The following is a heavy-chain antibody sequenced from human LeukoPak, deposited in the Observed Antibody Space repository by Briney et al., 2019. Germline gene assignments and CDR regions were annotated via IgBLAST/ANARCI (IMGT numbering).Heavy chain of an antibody. V-gene: IGHV3-13*01. J-gene: IGHJ6*03. CDR2: IGTIGYT. D-gene: IGHD2-21*01. CDR3: ARATVIGDVPVPGYMDV. CDR1: GFSFNKYD. Sequence: PGGSLRLSCAPSGFSFNKYDMHSVREVAGKGLECVSSIGTIGYTFYTGSVKGRCTISRENAKNSLYLQMNSLRAGDTAVYYCARATVIGDVPVPGYMDVWGKGTTVTVSS.